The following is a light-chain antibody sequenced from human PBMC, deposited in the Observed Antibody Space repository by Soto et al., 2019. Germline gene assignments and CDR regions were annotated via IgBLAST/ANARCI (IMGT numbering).Light chain of an antibody. CDR2: DAS. CDR1: QSITNY. J-gene: IGKJ4*01. Sequence: EIVLTQSPATLSLSPGERATLSCRASQSITNYLAWYQQKPGQAPRLLIYDASNRATGIPARFSGRGSGTDFTLTISGLEAEDFAVYYCQRRSRWPPVTFGGGTQVEIK. V-gene: IGKV3-11*01. CDR3: QRRSRWPPVT.